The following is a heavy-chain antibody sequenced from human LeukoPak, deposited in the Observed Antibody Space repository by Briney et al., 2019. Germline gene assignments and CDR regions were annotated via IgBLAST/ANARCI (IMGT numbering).Heavy chain of an antibody. CDR2: IIPILSIA. V-gene: IGHV1-69*04. J-gene: IGHJ4*02. CDR1: GGTFSSYA. CDR3: ARDGLGTVTTFLERWHY. D-gene: IGHD4-17*01. Sequence: SVKVSCKASGGTFSSYAISWVRQAPGQGLEWMGRIIPILSIANYAQKFQGRVTITADKSTSTAYMELSSLRSEDTAVYYCARDGLGTVTTFLERWHYWGQGTLVTVSS.